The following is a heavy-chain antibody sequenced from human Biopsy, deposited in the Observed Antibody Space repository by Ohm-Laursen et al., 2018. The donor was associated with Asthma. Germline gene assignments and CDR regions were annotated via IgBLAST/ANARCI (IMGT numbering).Heavy chain of an antibody. Sequence: TLSLTCAVSGAYIGTPDYHWSWIRQSPGRGLEWIGFVFYNGTSHYSRSLERRLYISIDTARNEFSMRLRSLTAADTAVYFCARGASYGDVYFGFDVWGPGTTVSVS. CDR3: ARGASYGDVYFGFDV. CDR1: GAYIGTPDYH. D-gene: IGHD4-17*01. V-gene: IGHV4-30-4*01. CDR2: VFYNGTS. J-gene: IGHJ6*02.